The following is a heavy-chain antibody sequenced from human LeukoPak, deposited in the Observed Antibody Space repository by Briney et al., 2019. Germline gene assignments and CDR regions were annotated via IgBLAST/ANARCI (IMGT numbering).Heavy chain of an antibody. V-gene: IGHV3-7*01. CDR3: ARQDCSGGSCYLDY. Sequence: GGSLRLSCVASGFPFSSYWMTWVRQAPGKGLEWVANIKQDGSKKSYVDSVKGRFTISRDYSKNTLYLQMNSLRTEDTAVYYCARQDCSGGSCYLDYWGQGTLVTVSS. CDR1: GFPFSSYW. D-gene: IGHD2-15*01. J-gene: IGHJ4*02. CDR2: IKQDGSKK.